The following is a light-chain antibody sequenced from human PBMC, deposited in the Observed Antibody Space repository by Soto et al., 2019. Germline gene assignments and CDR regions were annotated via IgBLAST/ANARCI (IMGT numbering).Light chain of an antibody. V-gene: IGKV1-5*03. CDR3: QQFNSYSWT. CDR1: QSISSW. CDR2: QAS. J-gene: IGKJ1*01. Sequence: DIPMTQSPSTLSASVGDRVTITCRASQSISSWLTWYQQKPGKAPKLLIYQASSLESGVPSRFSGGGSGTDFTLTISSLQPDDFATYYCQQFNSYSWTFGQGTKVEI.